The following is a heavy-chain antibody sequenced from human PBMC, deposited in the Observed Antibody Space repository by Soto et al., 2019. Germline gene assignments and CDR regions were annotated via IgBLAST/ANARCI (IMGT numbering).Heavy chain of an antibody. V-gene: IGHV4-34*01. CDR2: INHSGST. CDR1: GGSFSGYY. J-gene: IGHJ4*02. CDR3: ARGKLSDYVWGSYRYHFDY. Sequence: SETLSLTCAVYGGSFSGYYWSWIRQPPGKGLEWIGEINHSGSTNYNPSLRSRVTISVDTSKNQFSLKLSSVTAADTAVYYCARGKLSDYVWGSYRYHFDYWGQGTVVTVSS. D-gene: IGHD3-16*02.